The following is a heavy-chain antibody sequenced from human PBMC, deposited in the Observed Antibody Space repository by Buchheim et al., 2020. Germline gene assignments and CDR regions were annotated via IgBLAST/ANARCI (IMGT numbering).Heavy chain of an antibody. CDR2: INPNSGGT. D-gene: IGHD3-22*01. CDR1: GYTFTGYY. Sequence: QVQLVQSGAEVKKPGASVKVSCKASGYTFTGYYMHWVRQAPGQGLEWMGRINPNSGGTNYAQKFQGRVTMTRDTSISTAYMGLSRLRSDDTAVYYCASGVYDSSGYFTHYYYYGMDVWGQGTT. CDR3: ASGVYDSSGYFTHYYYYGMDV. V-gene: IGHV1-2*06. J-gene: IGHJ6*02.